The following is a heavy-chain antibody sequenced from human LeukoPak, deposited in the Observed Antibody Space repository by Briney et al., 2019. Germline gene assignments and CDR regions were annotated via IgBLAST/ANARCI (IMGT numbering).Heavy chain of an antibody. Sequence: GGSLRLSCAASGFTFSSYGMSWVRQAPGKGLEWVSGINWNGGSTGYADSVKGRFTISRDNAKNSLYLQMNSLRAEDTALYYCARDRLFTVTTSRGYYYMDVWGKGTTVTVSS. J-gene: IGHJ6*03. D-gene: IGHD4-11*01. V-gene: IGHV3-20*04. CDR3: ARDRLFTVTTSRGYYYMDV. CDR1: GFTFSSYG. CDR2: INWNGGST.